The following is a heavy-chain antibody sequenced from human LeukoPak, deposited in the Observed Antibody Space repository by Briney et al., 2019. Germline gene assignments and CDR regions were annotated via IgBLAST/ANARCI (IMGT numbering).Heavy chain of an antibody. CDR1: GYSFTSYW. J-gene: IGHJ6*03. D-gene: IGHD2-15*01. V-gene: IGHV5-51*01. CDR2: IYPGDSDT. Sequence: GESLKISCKGSGYSFTSYWIGWVRQMPGKGLEWMGIIYPGDSDTRYSPSFQGQVTISADKSIGTTYLQWSSLKASDTAMYYFARRRGYCSGGSCSYYMDVWGKGTTVTVSS. CDR3: ARRRGYCSGGSCSYYMDV.